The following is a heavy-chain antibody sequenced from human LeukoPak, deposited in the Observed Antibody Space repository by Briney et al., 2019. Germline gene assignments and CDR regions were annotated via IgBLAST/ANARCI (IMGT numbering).Heavy chain of an antibody. J-gene: IGHJ1*01. Sequence: GGSLRLSCDASEFRFGRDWISWVRQAPGKGQEWVACIKQDGSEEYYVGSVRGRFTVSVDNGKNSLYLQMNSLRAEDTARYYCATLDSTKSVFWGRGTAVTVSS. CDR1: EFRFGRDW. CDR3: ATLDSTKSVF. V-gene: IGHV3-7*01. D-gene: IGHD2-2*01. CDR2: IKQDGSEE.